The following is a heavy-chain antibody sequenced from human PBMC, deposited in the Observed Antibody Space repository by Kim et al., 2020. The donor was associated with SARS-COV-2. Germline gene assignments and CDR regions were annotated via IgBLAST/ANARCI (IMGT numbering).Heavy chain of an antibody. CDR2: INPNSGGT. Sequence: ASVKVSCKASGYTFTGYYMHWVRQAPGQGLEWMGWINPNSGGTNYAQKFQGRVTMTRDTSISTAYMELSRLSSDDTAVYYCARDWRVYGSGTNDYWGQGTLVTVSS. CDR3: ARDWRVYGSGTNDY. J-gene: IGHJ4*02. D-gene: IGHD3-10*01. CDR1: GYTFTGYY. V-gene: IGHV1-2*02.